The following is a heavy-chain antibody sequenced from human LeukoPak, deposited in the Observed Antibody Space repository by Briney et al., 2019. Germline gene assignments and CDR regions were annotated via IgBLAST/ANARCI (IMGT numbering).Heavy chain of an antibody. CDR2: IYYSGST. CDR3: AREGATMIAY. V-gene: IGHV4-59*01. D-gene: IGHD3-22*01. CDR1: GGSISSYY. Sequence: SETLSLTCTVSGGSISSYYWSWIRQPPGKGLEWIGYIYYSGSTNYNPSLKSRVTISVDTSKNQFSLKLSSVTAADTAVYYCAREGATMIAYWGQGTLVTVSS. J-gene: IGHJ4*02.